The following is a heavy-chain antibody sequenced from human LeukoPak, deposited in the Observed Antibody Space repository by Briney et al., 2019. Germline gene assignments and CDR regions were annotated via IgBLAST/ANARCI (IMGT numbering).Heavy chain of an antibody. D-gene: IGHD6-13*01. CDR3: AAIIAAAGTEPYFDY. J-gene: IGHJ4*02. V-gene: IGHV4-4*07. Sequence: SGTLSLTCTVSGGSISSYYWSWIRQPAGKGLEWIGRIYTSGSTNYNPSLKSRVTMSVDTSKNQFSLKLSSVTAADTAVYYCAAIIAAAGTEPYFDYWGQGTLVTVSS. CDR1: GGSISSYY. CDR2: IYTSGST.